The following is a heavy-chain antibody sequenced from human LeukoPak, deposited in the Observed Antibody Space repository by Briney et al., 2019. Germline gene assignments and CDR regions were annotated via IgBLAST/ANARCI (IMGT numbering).Heavy chain of an antibody. J-gene: IGHJ3*02. CDR3: AKDYGDYSSRGAFDI. D-gene: IGHD4-17*01. V-gene: IGHV3-30*18. CDR2: ISYDGSNK. CDR1: GFTFSSYG. Sequence: PGGSLRLSCAASGFTFSSYGMHWVRQAPGKGLEWVAVISYDGSNKYYADSVKGRFTISRDNSKNTLYLQMNSLRAEDTAVYYCAKDYGDYSSRGAFDIWGQGTMVTVSS.